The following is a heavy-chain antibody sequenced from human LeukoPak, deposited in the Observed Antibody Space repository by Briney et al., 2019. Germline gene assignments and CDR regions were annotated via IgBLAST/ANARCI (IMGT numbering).Heavy chain of an antibody. J-gene: IGHJ5*02. V-gene: IGHV4-59*01. D-gene: IGHD2-8*01. CDR2: ITFSGGT. Sequence: SETLSLTCTVSGASISSSNWNWIRQAPGKGLEWMGYITFSGGTNYHPSLGSRVTISLVMSKNQFSLKLTSVTAADTAIYYCARDSVYATNWYDPWGQGTLVTVSS. CDR3: ARDSVYATNWYDP. CDR1: GASISSSN.